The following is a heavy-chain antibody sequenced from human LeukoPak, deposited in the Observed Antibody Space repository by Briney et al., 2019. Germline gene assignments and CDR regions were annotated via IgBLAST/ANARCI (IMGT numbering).Heavy chain of an antibody. V-gene: IGHV1-2*02. CDR1: GYTFTGYY. Sequence: GASVKVSCKAFGYTFTGYYMHWVRQAPGQGLEWMGWINPNSGGTTYAQKFQGRVTMTRDTSINTAYMDLSRLTSDDTAVSYCAPTSGTSYSYYFDFWGQGTLVTVSS. D-gene: IGHD3-10*01. CDR2: INPNSGGT. CDR3: APTSGTSYSYYFDF. J-gene: IGHJ4*02.